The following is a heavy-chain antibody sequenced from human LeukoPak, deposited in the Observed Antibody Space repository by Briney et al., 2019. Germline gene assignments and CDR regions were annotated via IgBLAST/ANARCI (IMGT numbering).Heavy chain of an antibody. CDR3: GRKTHTARMNAFDI. CDR1: GRSISSYY. CDR2: IYYSGST. V-gene: IGHV4-59*01. Sequence: PSETLSLTCTVSGRSISSYYWSWIRQPPGKGLEWIGYIYYSGSTNYNPSLKSRVTISVDTSNNQFALKLSSVTAADTAVYYCGRKTHTARMNAFDIWGQGTMVTVSS. D-gene: IGHD5-18*01. J-gene: IGHJ3*02.